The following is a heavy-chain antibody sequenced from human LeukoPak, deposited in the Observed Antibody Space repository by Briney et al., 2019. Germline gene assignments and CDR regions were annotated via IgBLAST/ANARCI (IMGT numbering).Heavy chain of an antibody. CDR1: GGSISSYY. J-gene: IGHJ1*01. D-gene: IGHD4-17*01. CDR2: IYTSGST. V-gene: IGHV4-4*07. Sequence: PSETLSLTCTVSGGSISSYYWSWIRQPAGRGLEWIGRIYTSGSTNYNPSLKSRVTMSVDTSKNQFSLKLSSVTAADTAVYYCARDYNRNDFYGDYRYFQHWGQGTLVTVSS. CDR3: ARDYNRNDFYGDYRYFQH.